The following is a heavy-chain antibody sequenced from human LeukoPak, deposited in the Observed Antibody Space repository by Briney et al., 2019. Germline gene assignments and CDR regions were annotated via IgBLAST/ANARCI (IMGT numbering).Heavy chain of an antibody. D-gene: IGHD6-13*01. CDR2: IYTSGST. J-gene: IGHJ5*02. V-gene: IGHV4-4*09. CDR3: ARHGFPFIAAALAWFDP. Sequence: SETLSLTCTVSGGSISSYYWSWIRQPPGKGLEWIGYIYTSGSTYYNPSLKSRVTISVDTSKNQFSLKLSSVTAADTAVYYCARHGFPFIAAALAWFDPWGQGTLVTVSS. CDR1: GGSISSYY.